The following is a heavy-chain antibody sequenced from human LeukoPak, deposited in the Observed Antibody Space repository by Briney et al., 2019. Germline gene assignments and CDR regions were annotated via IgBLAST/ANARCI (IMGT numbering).Heavy chain of an antibody. Sequence: GESLKISCKGSGYRVTSYWIAWVRQMPGKGLEWMGIIYPGDSDTRYSLSFQGQVTISADKSITAAYLQWSSLKASDTAMYYCVRVGPTGGAFEIWGQGTMVTVSS. CDR3: VRVGPTGGAFEI. D-gene: IGHD1-26*01. V-gene: IGHV5-51*01. J-gene: IGHJ3*02. CDR1: GYRVTSYW. CDR2: IYPGDSDT.